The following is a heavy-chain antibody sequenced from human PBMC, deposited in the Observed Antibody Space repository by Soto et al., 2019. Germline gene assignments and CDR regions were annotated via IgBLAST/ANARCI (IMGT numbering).Heavy chain of an antibody. CDR2: ISYDGSNK. J-gene: IGHJ5*02. CDR3: AKSGSYSWWFDP. V-gene: IGHV3-30*18. CDR1: GFAFSSYG. D-gene: IGHD1-26*01. Sequence: QVQLVESGGGVVQPGRSRRLSCAASGFAFSSYGMHWVRQAPGEGLEWVAVISYDGSNKYYADSVKGRFTISRDNSKNTLYLQMNSLRAEDTAVYYCAKSGSYSWWFDPWGQGTLVTVSS.